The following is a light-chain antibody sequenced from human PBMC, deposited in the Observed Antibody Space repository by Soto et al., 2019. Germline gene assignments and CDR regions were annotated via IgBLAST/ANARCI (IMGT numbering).Light chain of an antibody. CDR2: RDN. CDR3: QAWDSITYVV. Sequence: SYELTQPPSVSVSPGHTANITCSGDKLGNKYACWYQQKPGQSPVLVIYRDNKRPSGIPERFSGSNSGNTATLTISGTQAMDEADFFCQAWDSITYVVFGGGTQLTVL. V-gene: IGLV3-1*01. J-gene: IGLJ2*01. CDR1: KLGNKY.